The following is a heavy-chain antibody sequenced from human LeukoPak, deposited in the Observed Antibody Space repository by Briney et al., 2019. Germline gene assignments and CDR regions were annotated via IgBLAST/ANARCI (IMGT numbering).Heavy chain of an antibody. CDR2: INPNSGGT. CDR3: ARDPQSISGEYSYGYEGDY. Sequence: ASVKVSCKASGYTFTNYYMHWVRQAPGQGLEWMGWINPNSGGTNYAQKFQGRVTMTRDTSISTAYMELSRLRSDDTAVYYCARDPQSISGEYSYGYEGDYWGQGTLVTVSS. D-gene: IGHD5-18*01. CDR1: GYTFTNYY. V-gene: IGHV1-2*02. J-gene: IGHJ4*02.